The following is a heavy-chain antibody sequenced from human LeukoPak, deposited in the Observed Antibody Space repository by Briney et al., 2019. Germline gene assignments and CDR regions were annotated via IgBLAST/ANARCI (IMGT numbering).Heavy chain of an antibody. J-gene: IGHJ4*02. CDR1: GFTFGDYA. CDR2: IRSKAYGGTT. Sequence: GSLRPSCTASGFTFGDYAMSWVRQAPGKGLEWVGFIRSKAYGGTTEYAASVKGRFTISRDDSKSNAYLQMNSLKTEDTAVYYCTRGIRGDIVVVPAAMNYWGQGTLVTVSS. CDR3: TRGIRGDIVVVPAAMNY. D-gene: IGHD2-2*01. V-gene: IGHV3-49*04.